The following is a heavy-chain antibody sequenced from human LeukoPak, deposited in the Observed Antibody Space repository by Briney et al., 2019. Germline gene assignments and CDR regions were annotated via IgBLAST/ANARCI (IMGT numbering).Heavy chain of an antibody. CDR3: AKEGTAQISTWYDY. J-gene: IGHJ4*02. V-gene: IGHV3-30*18. CDR1: GFTFSNYG. Sequence: GGSLRLSCATSGFTFSNYGMHWVRQAPGKGLEWVTVVSYEGKSQYYADSVRGRFTISRDNSKNTLYLQINSLRGEDAAVYYCAKEGTAQISTWYDYWGQGTLVTVSS. CDR2: VSYEGKSQ. D-gene: IGHD6-13*01.